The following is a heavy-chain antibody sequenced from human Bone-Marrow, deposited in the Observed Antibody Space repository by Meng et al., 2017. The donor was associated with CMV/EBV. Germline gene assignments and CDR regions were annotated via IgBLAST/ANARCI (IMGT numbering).Heavy chain of an antibody. J-gene: IGHJ3*02. V-gene: IGHV3-7*03. CDR3: AKADSSGWYVFAFDI. CDR2: IKYDGSEI. D-gene: IGHD6-19*01. Sequence: GGSLSLSCAASGFTFSGYWMSWVRQPPGKGLEWVANIKYDGSEIDYVDSVEGRFTMSRDNGKNSLYLQMTSLRDEDTALYYCAKADSSGWYVFAFDIWGQGTMVTASS. CDR1: GFTFSGYW.